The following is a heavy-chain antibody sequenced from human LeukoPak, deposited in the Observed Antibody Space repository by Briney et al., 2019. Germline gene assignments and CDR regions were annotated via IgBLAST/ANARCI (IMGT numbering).Heavy chain of an antibody. J-gene: IGHJ4*02. CDR2: ISRSGSTR. V-gene: IGHV3-48*03. CDR1: GFTFSACE. Sequence: GGSLRLSCAISGFTFSACELTWVRQAPGKGLEWVSYISRSGSTRYYADSVKGRFTISRDNSKNTLYLQMNSLRAEDTAVYYCARDINRQDGEIDYWGQGTLVTVSS. CDR3: ARDINRQDGEIDY. D-gene: IGHD3-10*01.